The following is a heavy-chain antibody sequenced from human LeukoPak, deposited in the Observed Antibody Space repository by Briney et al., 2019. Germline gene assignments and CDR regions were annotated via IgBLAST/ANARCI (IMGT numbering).Heavy chain of an antibody. CDR1: GFTFSSYW. Sequence: GGSLRLSCAASGFTFSSYWMHWVHQAPGKGLVWVSHINSDGSWTSYADSVKGRFTISKDNTKNTVYLQMNNLRAEDTAVYYCVSFYETYWGRGTLVTVSS. CDR2: INSDGSWT. J-gene: IGHJ4*02. D-gene: IGHD2-2*01. V-gene: IGHV3-74*01. CDR3: VSFYETY.